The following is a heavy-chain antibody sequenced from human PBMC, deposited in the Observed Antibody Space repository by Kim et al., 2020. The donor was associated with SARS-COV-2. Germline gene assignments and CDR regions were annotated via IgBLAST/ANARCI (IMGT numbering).Heavy chain of an antibody. Sequence: GGSLRLSCLGSGFTFSNYAMHWVRQAPGKGLQWVTFISNDGSDKYYADSVRGRFTISRDNSKNTLYLQMNSLRPEDTAVYYCASDAPVTSYYDSSGYYFDYWGQGTLVTVSS. CDR3: ASDAPVTSYYDSSGYYFDY. CDR2: ISNDGSDK. V-gene: IGHV3-30*04. CDR1: GFTFSNYA. J-gene: IGHJ4*02. D-gene: IGHD3-22*01.